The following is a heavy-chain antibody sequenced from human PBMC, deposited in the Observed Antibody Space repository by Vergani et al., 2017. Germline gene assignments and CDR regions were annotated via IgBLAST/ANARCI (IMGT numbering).Heavy chain of an antibody. CDR2: LSASDLRT. D-gene: IGHD6-19*01. J-gene: IGHJ3*02. CDR1: GFTFIMHA. CDR3: AKVGRSEVAGTFGAFDI. Sequence: EVQLLESGGDLVQPGGSLRLSCAASGFTFIMHAMSWVRQAPGKGLEWVSTLSASDLRTHYADPVKGRFTISRDISKNTLFLHMNSLRPEDTAVYYCAKVGRSEVAGTFGAFDIWGQGTMVTVSS. V-gene: IGHV3-23*01.